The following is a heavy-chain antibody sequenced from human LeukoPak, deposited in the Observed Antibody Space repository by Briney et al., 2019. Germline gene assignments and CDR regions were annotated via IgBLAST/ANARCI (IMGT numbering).Heavy chain of an antibody. Sequence: GGSLRLSCAASGFTFSDHYMDWVRQVPGKGLEWVGRIRNKANSHTAEYAASVKGRFTISRDDSKNSLYLQMNSLKTEDTAVYYCARSLGMRGLIEWFDPWGQGTLVTVSS. V-gene: IGHV3-72*01. CDR3: ARSLGMRGLIEWFDP. CDR1: GFTFSDHY. CDR2: IRNKANSHTA. J-gene: IGHJ5*02. D-gene: IGHD3-16*02.